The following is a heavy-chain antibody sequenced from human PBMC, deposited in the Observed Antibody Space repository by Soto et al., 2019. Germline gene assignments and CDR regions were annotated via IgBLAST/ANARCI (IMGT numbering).Heavy chain of an antibody. CDR1: GGTFSSYA. V-gene: IGHV1-69*05. CDR2: IIPIFGTA. Sequence: QVQLVQSGAEVKKPGSSVKVSCKASGGTFSSYAISWVRQAPGQGLEWMGGIIPIFGTANYAQKFQGRVTITXXEXTXXAYMELSSLRSEDTAVYYCARGSPKYLSHHAGFDYWGQGTLVTVSS. D-gene: IGHD3-9*01. CDR3: ARGSPKYLSHHAGFDY. J-gene: IGHJ4*02.